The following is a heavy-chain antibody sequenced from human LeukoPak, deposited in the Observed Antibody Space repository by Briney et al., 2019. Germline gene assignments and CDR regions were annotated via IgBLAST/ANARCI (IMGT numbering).Heavy chain of an antibody. D-gene: IGHD2-15*01. CDR3: ARGDRGYFDY. J-gene: IGHJ4*02. V-gene: IGHV4-38-2*02. Sequence: PSETLSLTCTVSGYSISSGYYWGWIRQPPGKGLEWIGEIYHSGSTNYNPSLKSRVTISVDKSKNQFSLKLSSVTAADTAVYYCARGDRGYFDYWGQGTLVTVSS. CDR1: GYSISSGYY. CDR2: IYHSGST.